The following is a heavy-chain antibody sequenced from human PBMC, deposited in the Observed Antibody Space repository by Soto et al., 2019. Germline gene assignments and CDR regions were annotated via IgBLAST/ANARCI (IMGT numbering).Heavy chain of an antibody. CDR3: ARPHYAQPLYTTWFDH. J-gene: IGHJ5*02. V-gene: IGHV4-39*01. Sequence: XETLYLTCTVSGCSISSSSYYWGWIRQPPGKGLEWIGSIYYSGSTYYNPSLKSRVTISVDTSKNQFSLKLSSVTAADTAVYYCARPHYAQPLYTTWFDHWGQGTLVTVSS. CDR2: IYYSGST. D-gene: IGHD3-16*01. CDR1: GCSISSSSYY.